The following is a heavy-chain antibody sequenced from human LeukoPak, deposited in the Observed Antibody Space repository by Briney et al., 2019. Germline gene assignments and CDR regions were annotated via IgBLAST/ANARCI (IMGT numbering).Heavy chain of an antibody. CDR2: ISSSSSYI. Sequence: GGSLRLSCAASGFTFSSYSMNWVRQAPGKGLEWVSSISSSSSYIYYADSVKGRFTISRDNAKNSLYLQMNSLRAEDTAVYYCARCMGELRGNFDYWGQGTLVTVSS. J-gene: IGHJ4*02. CDR1: GFTFSSYS. D-gene: IGHD1-26*01. V-gene: IGHV3-21*01. CDR3: ARCMGELRGNFDY.